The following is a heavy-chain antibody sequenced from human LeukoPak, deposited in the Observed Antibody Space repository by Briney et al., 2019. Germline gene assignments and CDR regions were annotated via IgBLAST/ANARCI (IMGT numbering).Heavy chain of an antibody. D-gene: IGHD4-11*01. Sequence: SQTLSLTCTVSGGSISSGSYYWSWIRQPAGKGLEWIGRIYTSGSTNYNPSLKSRVTISVDTSKNQFSLKLSSVTAADTAVYYCARDDTVTTRYMDVWGKGTTVTVSS. CDR1: GGSISSGSYY. V-gene: IGHV4-61*02. CDR3: ARDDTVTTRYMDV. CDR2: IYTSGST. J-gene: IGHJ6*03.